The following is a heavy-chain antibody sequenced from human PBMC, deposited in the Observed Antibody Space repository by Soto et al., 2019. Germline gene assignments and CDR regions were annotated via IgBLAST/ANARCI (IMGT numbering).Heavy chain of an antibody. CDR1: GFTFSSYA. V-gene: IGHV3-23*01. CDR2: ISGSGGST. J-gene: IGHJ6*02. Sequence: GGSRRLSCAASGFTFSSYAMSWVRQTPGKGLEWVSAISGSGGSTYYADSVKGRFTISRDNSKNTLYLQMNSLRAEDTAVYYCASEGRVVVPAAMPYYYYGMDVWGQGTTVTVSS. D-gene: IGHD2-2*01. CDR3: ASEGRVVVPAAMPYYYYGMDV.